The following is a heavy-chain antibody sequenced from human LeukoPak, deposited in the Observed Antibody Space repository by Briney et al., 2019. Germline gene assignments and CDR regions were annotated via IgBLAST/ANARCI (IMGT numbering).Heavy chain of an antibody. CDR3: ARAPPDYYDSSGYYFFDY. J-gene: IGHJ4*02. V-gene: IGHV1-18*01. CDR1: GYTFTSYG. Sequence: ASVKVSCKASGYTFTSYGISWVRQAPGQGLEWMGWISAYNGNTNYAQKLQGRVTMTTDTSTSTAYMELRSLRSDGTAVYYCARAPPDYYDSSGYYFFDYWGQGTLVTVSS. CDR2: ISAYNGNT. D-gene: IGHD3-22*01.